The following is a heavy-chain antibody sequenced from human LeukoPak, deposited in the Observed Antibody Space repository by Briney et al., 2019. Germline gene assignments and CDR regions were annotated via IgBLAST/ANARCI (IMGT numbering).Heavy chain of an antibody. CDR3: ARQSSPKLELRRAHFDY. Sequence: ASETLSLTCTVFGGSISSGSYFWGWIRQPPGKRLEWIGSIYYSGSTYYNPSLKSRVTISVDTSERQFSLKLNSVTAADTAVYYCARQSSPKLELRRAHFDYWGQGTLVTVSS. CDR2: IYYSGST. V-gene: IGHV4-39*01. CDR1: GGSISSGSYF. J-gene: IGHJ4*02. D-gene: IGHD1-7*01.